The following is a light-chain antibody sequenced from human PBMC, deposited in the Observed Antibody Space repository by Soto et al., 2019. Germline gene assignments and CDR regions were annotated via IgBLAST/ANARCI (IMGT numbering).Light chain of an antibody. CDR3: QHYNSYSEA. V-gene: IGKV1-8*01. CDR1: QGISIY. CDR2: KAS. Sequence: AIRMTQSPSSLSASTGDRVTITCRASQGISIYLTWYHQKPGKAPKLLIYKASTLKSGVPSRFSGSGSGTEFTLTISSLQPDDFATYYCQHYNSYSEAFGQGTKVDI. J-gene: IGKJ1*01.